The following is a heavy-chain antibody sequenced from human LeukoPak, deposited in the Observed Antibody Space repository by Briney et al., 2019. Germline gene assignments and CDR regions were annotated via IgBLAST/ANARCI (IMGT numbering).Heavy chain of an antibody. Sequence: SGATLFHPSPAHTLTCTCSGFSRSTRAVGVGLIRQPPVKALGWLALNHWNEDKRYSPSLKSRLTITKDTSKNQVVLTMTNMDPVDTATYYCAHSGTDYDFWSGYPNNWFDPWGQGTLVTVSS. J-gene: IGHJ5*02. CDR1: GFSRSTRAVG. CDR3: AHSGTDYDFWSGYPNNWFDP. CDR2: NHWNEDK. V-gene: IGHV2-5*01. D-gene: IGHD3-3*01.